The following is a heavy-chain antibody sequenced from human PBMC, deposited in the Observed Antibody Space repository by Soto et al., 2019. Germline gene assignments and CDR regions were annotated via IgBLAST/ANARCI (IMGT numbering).Heavy chain of an antibody. Sequence: EVHLVESGVGLVQPGRSLKLSCVASGFTFDDYAMYWVRQAPGKGPEGVSGISWSGTNIAYADSVKGRFTISRDNAKNTLYLQMNSLRADDTALYYCAKGGSAALISAAGTGNWFDPWGQGSLVTVSS. CDR2: ISWSGTNI. V-gene: IGHV3-9*01. CDR3: AKGGSAALISAAGTGNWFDP. J-gene: IGHJ5*02. CDR1: GFTFDDYA. D-gene: IGHD6-13*01.